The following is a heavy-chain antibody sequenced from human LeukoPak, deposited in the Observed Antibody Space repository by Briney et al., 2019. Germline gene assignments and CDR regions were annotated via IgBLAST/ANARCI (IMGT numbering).Heavy chain of an antibody. CDR1: GFTFSSYG. Sequence: PGRSLRLSCAASGFTFSSYGMHWVRQAPGKGLEWVAVISYDGSNKYYADSVKGRFTISRDNSKNTLYLQMNSLRAEDTAVYYCAKDYCGGDCYIGGYWGRGTLVTVSS. CDR2: ISYDGSNK. CDR3: AKDYCGGDCYIGGY. J-gene: IGHJ4*02. D-gene: IGHD2-21*02. V-gene: IGHV3-30*18.